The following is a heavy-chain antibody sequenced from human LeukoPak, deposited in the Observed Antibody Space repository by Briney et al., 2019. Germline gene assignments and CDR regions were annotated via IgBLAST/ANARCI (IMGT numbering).Heavy chain of an antibody. CDR1: GGTFSSYA. Sequence: SVKVSCKASGGTFSSYAISWVRQAPGQGLEWMGRIIPILGIANYAQKFQGRVTITADKSTSTAYMELSSLRSEDTAVYYCARDRGEIVVVVAATPRAYGMDVWGQGTTVTVSS. CDR2: IIPILGIA. D-gene: IGHD2-15*01. V-gene: IGHV1-69*04. J-gene: IGHJ6*02. CDR3: ARDRGEIVVVVAATPRAYGMDV.